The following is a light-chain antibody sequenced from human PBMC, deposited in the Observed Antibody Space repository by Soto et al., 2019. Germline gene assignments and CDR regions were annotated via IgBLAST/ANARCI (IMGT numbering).Light chain of an antibody. J-gene: IGLJ2*01. Sequence: SYELTQPPSVSVSPGQTASITCSGDRLGNKYACWYQQKPGQSPILVIYQDSKRPSGIPERFSGSNSGNTATLTISGTQAIDEADYYCQAWVSSTEVVFGGGTQLTVL. CDR1: RLGNKY. CDR2: QDS. V-gene: IGLV3-1*01. CDR3: QAWVSSTEVV.